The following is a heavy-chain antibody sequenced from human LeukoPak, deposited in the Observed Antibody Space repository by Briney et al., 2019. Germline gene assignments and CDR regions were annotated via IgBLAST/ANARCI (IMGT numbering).Heavy chain of an antibody. J-gene: IGHJ6*03. D-gene: IGHD3-22*01. CDR2: IWYDGSNK. CDR1: GFTFSSYG. CDR3: AKVSSRLLAYYYYMDV. V-gene: IGHV3-33*06. Sequence: GGSLRLSCAASGFTFSSYGMHWVRQAPGKGLEWGAVIWYDGSNKYYADSVKGRFTISRDNSKNTLYLQMNSLRAEDTAVYYCAKVSSRLLAYYYYMDVWGKGTTVTVSS.